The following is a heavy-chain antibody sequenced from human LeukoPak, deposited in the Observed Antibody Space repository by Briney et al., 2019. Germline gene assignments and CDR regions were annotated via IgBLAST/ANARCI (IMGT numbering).Heavy chain of an antibody. CDR3: AREDGTDDYYYYYGMDV. J-gene: IGHJ6*02. CDR1: GSAFSSYA. CDR2: ISYDGSNK. D-gene: IGHD1-14*01. Sequence: PGGSLRLSCAASGSAFSSYAMHWVRQAPGKGLEWVAVISYDGSNKYYADSVKGRFTISRDNSKNTLYLQMNSLRAEDTAVYYCAREDGTDDYYYYYGMDVWGQGTTVTVSS. V-gene: IGHV3-30-3*01.